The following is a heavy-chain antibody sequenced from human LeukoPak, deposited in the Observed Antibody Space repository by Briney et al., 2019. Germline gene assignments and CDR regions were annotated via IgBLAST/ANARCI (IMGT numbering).Heavy chain of an antibody. J-gene: IGHJ6*02. D-gene: IGHD2-15*01. CDR3: ASPAATHYYGMDV. Sequence: ASVTVSCTASGYTFTSYGISWVRQAPGQGLEWMGWISAYNGNTNYARKLQGRVTMTTDTSTSTAYMELRSLRSDDTAVYYCASPAATHYYGMDVWGQGTTVTVSS. V-gene: IGHV1-18*01. CDR1: GYTFTSYG. CDR2: ISAYNGNT.